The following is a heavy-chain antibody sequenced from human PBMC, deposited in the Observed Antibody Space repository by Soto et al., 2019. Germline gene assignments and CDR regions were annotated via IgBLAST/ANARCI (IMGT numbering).Heavy chain of an antibody. CDR2: ISAYTGNT. CDR3: ARRGYDIVTGLGFDY. D-gene: IGHD3-9*01. CDR1: GYTFTSYG. J-gene: IGHJ4*02. Sequence: QVQLVQSGAEVKKPGASVKVSCKASGYTFTSYGISWVRQAPGHGLEWMGWISAYTGNTNYAQQLQGRVTMTTDTSTGTAYRVLRLLRSDDTAVYYCARRGYDIVTGLGFDYWGQGTLVTVSS. V-gene: IGHV1-18*01.